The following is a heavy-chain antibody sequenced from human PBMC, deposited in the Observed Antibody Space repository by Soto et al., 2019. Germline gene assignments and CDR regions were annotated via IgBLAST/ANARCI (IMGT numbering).Heavy chain of an antibody. CDR1: GGAIGGYY. J-gene: IGHJ5*02. CDR2: VSYSGST. CDR3: ARDFERSAIGP. D-gene: IGHD3-9*01. V-gene: IGHV4-59*12. Sequence: PSETLSLTCSLSGGAIGGYYWSWIRQPPGKALEWIGYVSYSGSTDYNPSLRSRVTISADTSENKFSLTLKSVTAADTAVYFCARDFERSAIGPWGQGTSVTVSS.